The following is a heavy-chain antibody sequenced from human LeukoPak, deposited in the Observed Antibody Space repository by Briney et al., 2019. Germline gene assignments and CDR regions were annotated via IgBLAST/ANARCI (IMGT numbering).Heavy chain of an antibody. CDR1: GFTFSNAW. V-gene: IGHV3-15*01. J-gene: IGHJ5*02. CDR3: TTDPLKFDP. CDR2: IKSKTDGGTT. Sequence: PGGSLRLSCAASGFTFSNAWMSWVRQAPGKGLEWVGRIKSKTDGGTTDYATPVQGRFTISGDDSKSTLYLQMNSLKTEDTALYYCTTDPLKFDPWGQGTLVTVSS.